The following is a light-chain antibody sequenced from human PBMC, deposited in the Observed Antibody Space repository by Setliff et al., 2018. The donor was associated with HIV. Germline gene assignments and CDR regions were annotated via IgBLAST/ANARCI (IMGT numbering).Light chain of an antibody. CDR3: CSYAGSSYV. CDR1: SSDVGGYNH. J-gene: IGLJ1*01. CDR2: DVT. Sequence: QSALTQPASVSGSPGQSITISCTGTSSDVGGYNHVSWYQQHPGQAPKLMIYDVTTRPSGVSSRFSGSKSGNTASLTISGLQAEDEADYYCCSYAGSSYVFGTGTKVTVL. V-gene: IGLV2-14*03.